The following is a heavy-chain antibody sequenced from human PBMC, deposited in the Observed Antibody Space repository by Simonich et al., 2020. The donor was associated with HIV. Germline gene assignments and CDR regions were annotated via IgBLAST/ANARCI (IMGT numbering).Heavy chain of an antibody. CDR3: TTPNYYDSSGYYGYFDY. D-gene: IGHD3-22*01. V-gene: IGHV3-15*01. CDR2: IKSKTNGGTT. Sequence: EVQLVESGGGLVKPGGSLRLSCSASGFTFSNGCINWVRQAPGKGLEGVGRIKSKTNGGTTEYAGHVKGRFTISRDDSKNTLYLQMNRLKTEETAVYYCTTPNYYDSSGYYGYFDYWGQGTLVTVSS. J-gene: IGHJ4*02. CDR1: GFTFSNGC.